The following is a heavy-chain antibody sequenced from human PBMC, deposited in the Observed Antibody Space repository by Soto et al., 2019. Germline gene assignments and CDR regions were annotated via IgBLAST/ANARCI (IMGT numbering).Heavy chain of an antibody. CDR3: ARSGNVGAVDH. D-gene: IGHD1-26*01. V-gene: IGHV6-1*01. Sequence: PSQAVSLTCASSGVSVSSTSAACNCIRQSPSRGLEWLGRTYYRSKWYNEYAVSVKSRITINPDTSKNQFSLQLNSVTPEDTAVYYCARSGNVGAVDHWGQGTLVTVYS. CDR1: GVSVSSTSAA. CDR2: TYYRSKWYN. J-gene: IGHJ4*02.